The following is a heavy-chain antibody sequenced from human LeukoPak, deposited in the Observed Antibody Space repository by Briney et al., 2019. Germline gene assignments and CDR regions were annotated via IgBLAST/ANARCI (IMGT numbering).Heavy chain of an antibody. J-gene: IGHJ4*02. CDR1: GFTFNNYW. CDR2: IKPGRNEK. Sequence: GGSLRLSCAASGFTFNNYWMTWVRQGPGKGLEWVANIKPGRNEKYYVDSVKGRFTVSRDNAKNTLCLQVNNLRAEDTAVYYCARGPNSNWSGLDFWGQGTLLTVSS. V-gene: IGHV3-7*01. D-gene: IGHD6-6*01. CDR3: ARGPNSNWSGLDF.